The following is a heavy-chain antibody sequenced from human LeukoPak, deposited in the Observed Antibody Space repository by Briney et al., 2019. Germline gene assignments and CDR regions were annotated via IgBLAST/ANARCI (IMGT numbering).Heavy chain of an antibody. CDR1: GGSISSSSYY. V-gene: IGHV4-39*07. CDR2: IYYSGST. J-gene: IGHJ3*02. CDR3: AIRSITIFGVVAWWAFDI. D-gene: IGHD3-3*01. Sequence: SETLSLTCTVSGGSISSSSYYWGWIRQPPGKGLEWIGSIYYSGSTYYNPSLKSRVTISVDTSKNQFSLKLSSVTAADTAVYYCAIRSITIFGVVAWWAFDIWGQGTMVTVSS.